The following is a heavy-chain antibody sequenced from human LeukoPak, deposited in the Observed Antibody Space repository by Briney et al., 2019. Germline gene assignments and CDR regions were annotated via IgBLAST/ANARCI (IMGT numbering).Heavy chain of an antibody. J-gene: IGHJ4*02. CDR3: AGDNYGSSDY. CDR2: IYYSGST. Sequence: SETLSLTCTVSGGSISSSSYYWGWIRQPPGKGLEWIGSIYYSGSTYYNPSLKSRVTISVDTSKNQFSLKLSSVTAADTAVYYCAGDNYGSSDYWGQGTLVTVSS. V-gene: IGHV4-39*07. CDR1: GGSISSSSYY. D-gene: IGHD1-26*01.